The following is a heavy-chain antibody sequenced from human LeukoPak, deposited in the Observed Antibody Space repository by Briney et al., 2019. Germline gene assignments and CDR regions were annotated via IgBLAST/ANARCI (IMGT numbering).Heavy chain of an antibody. Sequence: GGSLRLSCAASGFTFSTYFMHWVRQAPGKGLEWVADIASDGSHTFYVESVKGRFTISRDNSKNTLYLQMNSLRAEDTAVYYCARDGGYCSGGSCYWGQGTLVTVSS. D-gene: IGHD2-15*01. V-gene: IGHV3-30-3*01. J-gene: IGHJ4*02. CDR2: IASDGSHT. CDR1: GFTFSTYF. CDR3: ARDGGYCSGGSCY.